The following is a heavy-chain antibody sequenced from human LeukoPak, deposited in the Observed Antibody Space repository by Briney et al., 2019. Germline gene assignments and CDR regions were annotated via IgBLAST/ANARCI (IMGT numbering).Heavy chain of an antibody. V-gene: IGHV1-46*01. CDR1: GYTFTTYY. CDR2: INPSGGST. CDR3: ARGVIYYYDSSGPGDY. Sequence: ASVKVSCKASGYTFTTYYVHWVRQAPGQGLEWMGIINPSGGSTSYAQKFQGRVTMTRDTSTSTVYMELSSLRSEDTAVYYCARGVIYYYDSSGPGDYWGQGTLVTVSS. J-gene: IGHJ4*02. D-gene: IGHD3-22*01.